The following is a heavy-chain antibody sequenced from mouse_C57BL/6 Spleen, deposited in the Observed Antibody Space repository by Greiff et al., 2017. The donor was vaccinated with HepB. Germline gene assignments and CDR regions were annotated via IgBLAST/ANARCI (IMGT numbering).Heavy chain of an antibody. CDR2: ISSGGSYT. J-gene: IGHJ1*03. V-gene: IGHV5-6*01. D-gene: IGHD2-5*01. CDR3: ARQGGSHSNYAWYFDV. Sequence: EVHLVESGGDLVKPGGSLKLSCAASGFTFSSYGMSWVRQTPDKRLEWVATISSGGSYTYYPDSVKGRFTISRDNAKNTLYLQMSSLKSEDTAMYYCARQGGSHSNYAWYFDVWGTGTTVTVSS. CDR1: GFTFSSYG.